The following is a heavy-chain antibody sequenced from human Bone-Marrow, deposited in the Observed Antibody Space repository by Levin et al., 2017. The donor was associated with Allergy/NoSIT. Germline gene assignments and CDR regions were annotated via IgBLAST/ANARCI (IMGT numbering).Heavy chain of an antibody. CDR3: ARDLGVTTVTGWFDP. J-gene: IGHJ5*02. V-gene: IGHV1-46*01. CDR2: INPSGGST. D-gene: IGHD4-11*01. Sequence: GESLKISCKASGYTFTSYYMHWVRQAPGQGLEWMGIINPSGGSTSYAQKFQGRVTMTRDTSTSTVYMELSSLRSEDTAVYYCARDLGVTTVTGWFDPWGQGTLVTVSS. CDR1: GYTFTSYY.